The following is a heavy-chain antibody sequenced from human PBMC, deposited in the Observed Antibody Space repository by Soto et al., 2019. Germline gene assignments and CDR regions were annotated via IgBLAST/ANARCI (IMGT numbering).Heavy chain of an antibody. D-gene: IGHD3-3*01. V-gene: IGHV4-34*01. Sequence: QVQLQQWGAGLLKPSETLSLTCAVYGGSFSGYYWSWIRQPPGKGLEWIGEINHSGSANYNPSLMSRVTISVDTSVNQFSFSLSAVTASDTAVYYCARGAGRGFGVVIRQRGYNWFDPWGQGTLVTVAA. CDR2: INHSGSA. CDR1: GGSFSGYY. J-gene: IGHJ5*02. CDR3: ARGAGRGFGVVIRQRGYNWFDP.